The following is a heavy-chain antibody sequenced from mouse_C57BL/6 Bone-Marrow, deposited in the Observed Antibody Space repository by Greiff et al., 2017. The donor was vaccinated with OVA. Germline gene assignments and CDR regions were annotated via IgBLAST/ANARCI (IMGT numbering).Heavy chain of an antibody. V-gene: IGHV8-8*01. CDR3: ARFGNYVGYFDY. Sequence: QVTLKVSGPGILQPSQTLSLTCSFSGFSLSTFGMGVGWIRQPSGKGLEWLAHIWWDDDKYYNPALKSRLTSSKDTSKHPVFLKIATVDTADTATYYCARFGNYVGYFDYWVQGTTLTVSS. CDR2: IWWDDDK. J-gene: IGHJ2*01. D-gene: IGHD2-1*01. CDR1: GFSLSTFGMG.